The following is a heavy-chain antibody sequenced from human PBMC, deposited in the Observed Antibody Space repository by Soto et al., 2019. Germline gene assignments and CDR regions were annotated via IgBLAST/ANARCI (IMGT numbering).Heavy chain of an antibody. V-gene: IGHV3-23*01. CDR3: VKKSICTVLNTVYWHFDL. CDR2: TSGGGDVA. CDR1: GFTFINYA. Sequence: EEQLLESGGGLVQPGGSLRLSCAASGFTFINYAMNWVRQAPGKGLEWVSGTSGGGDVAFYADSVKGRFTISRDNNKNTLDLQMNSLRVEDTALYYCVKKSICTVLNTVYWHFDLWGRGILVTVSS. J-gene: IGHJ2*01. D-gene: IGHD3-9*01.